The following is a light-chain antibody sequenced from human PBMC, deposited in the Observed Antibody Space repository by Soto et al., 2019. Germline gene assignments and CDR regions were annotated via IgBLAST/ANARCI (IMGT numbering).Light chain of an antibody. J-gene: IGLJ1*01. CDR2: DVS. CDR1: SNDVGGYDY. Sequence: QSVLTQPRSVSGSPGQSVTISSTGTSNDVGGYDYVSWYQHHPGKAPRLMIYDVSHRPSGVSDRFSASKSGNTASLTISGLLAEDEADYYCSSYTCISTYVFGTGTKLTVL. CDR3: SSYTCISTYV. V-gene: IGLV2-14*03.